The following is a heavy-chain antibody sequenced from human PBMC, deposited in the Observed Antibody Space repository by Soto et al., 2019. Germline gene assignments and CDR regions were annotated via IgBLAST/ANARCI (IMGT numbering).Heavy chain of an antibody. J-gene: IGHJ6*02. CDR2: ISRSGSDI. CDR1: GFTFSDYS. V-gene: IGHV3-11*01. CDR3: ATVGYCSSTSCQTRYYYYGMDV. Sequence: NPGGSLRLSCAASGFTFSDYSMNWVRQAPGKGLEWVSYISRSGSDIYYADSVKGRFTISRDNAKNSLFLQMNSLRAEDTAVYYCATVGYCSSTSCQTRYYYYGMDVWGQGTTVTV. D-gene: IGHD2-2*03.